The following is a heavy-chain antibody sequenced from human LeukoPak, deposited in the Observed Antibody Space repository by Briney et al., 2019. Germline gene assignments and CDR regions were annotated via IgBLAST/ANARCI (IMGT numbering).Heavy chain of an antibody. CDR1: GFTFSSYS. D-gene: IGHD2-2*01. CDR2: ISSSSSYI. CDR3: ARVSRYCSSTSCYFDY. V-gene: IGHV3-21*01. J-gene: IGHJ4*02. Sequence: PGGSLRLSCAASGFTFSSYSMNWVRQAPGKGLEWVSSISSSSSYIYYADSVKGRFTFSRDNAKNSLYLQMNSLRAEDTAVYYCARVSRYCSSTSCYFDYWGQGTLVTVSS.